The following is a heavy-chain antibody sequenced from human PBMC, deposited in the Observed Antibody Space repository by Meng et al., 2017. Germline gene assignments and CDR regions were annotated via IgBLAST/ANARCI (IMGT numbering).Heavy chain of an antibody. CDR3: ARGRYSSGWDRFDY. CDR1: GGSIRSSNW. V-gene: IGHV4-4*02. J-gene: IGHJ4*02. Sequence: QGRLQESGPGLVKPSGTLSLTCAVSGGSIRSSNWWSWVRQPPGKGLEWIGEIYHSGSTNYNPSLKSRVTISVDKSKNQFSLKLSSVTAADTAVYYCARGRYSSGWDRFDYWGQGTLVTVSS. CDR2: IYHSGST. D-gene: IGHD6-19*01.